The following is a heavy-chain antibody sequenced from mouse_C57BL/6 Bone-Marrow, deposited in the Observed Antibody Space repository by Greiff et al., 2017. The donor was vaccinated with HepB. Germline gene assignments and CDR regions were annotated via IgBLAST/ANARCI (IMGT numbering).Heavy chain of an antibody. CDR3: ARASTVVAGSYFDY. D-gene: IGHD1-1*01. Sequence: EVKVEESGPGMVKPSQSLSLTCTVTGYSITSGYNWHWIRHFPGNKLEWMGYISYSGSTNYNPSLKSRISITHDTSKNHFFLKLNSVTTEDTATYYCARASTVVAGSYFDYWGQGTTLTVSS. V-gene: IGHV3-1*01. J-gene: IGHJ2*01. CDR1: GYSITSGYN. CDR2: ISYSGST.